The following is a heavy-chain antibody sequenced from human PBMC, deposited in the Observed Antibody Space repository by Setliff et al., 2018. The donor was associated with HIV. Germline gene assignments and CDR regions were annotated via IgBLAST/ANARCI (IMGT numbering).Heavy chain of an antibody. V-gene: IGHV4-34*01. CDR3: AREDRGWSNRDSFDI. CDR2: INHSGST. Sequence: PSETLSLTCAVYGGSFSGYYWSWIRQPPGKGLEWIGEINHSGSTNSNPSLKSRVTVSVDTSRNQFSLILKSVTAADTAMYYCAREDRGWSNRDSFDIWGQGTMVTVSS. CDR1: GGSFSGYY. D-gene: IGHD6-19*01. J-gene: IGHJ3*02.